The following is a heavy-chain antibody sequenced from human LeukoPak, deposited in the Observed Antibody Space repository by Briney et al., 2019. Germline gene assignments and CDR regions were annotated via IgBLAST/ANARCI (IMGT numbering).Heavy chain of an antibody. Sequence: PGGSLRLSCAASGFTFSSYAMHWVRQAPGKGLEWVAVISYDGSNKYYADPVKGRFTISRDNSKNTLYLQMNSLRAEDTAVYYCARDLTMIVVVNVFDYWGQGTLVTVSS. CDR2: ISYDGSNK. CDR1: GFTFSSYA. CDR3: ARDLTMIVVVNVFDY. D-gene: IGHD3-22*01. J-gene: IGHJ4*02. V-gene: IGHV3-30-3*01.